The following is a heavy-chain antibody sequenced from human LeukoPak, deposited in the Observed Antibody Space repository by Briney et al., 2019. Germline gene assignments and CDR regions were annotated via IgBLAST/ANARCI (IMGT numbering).Heavy chain of an antibody. Sequence: SETLSLTCTVSGVSISSSNSYWGWIRQPPGKGLEWIGSIYYSGSTYYNPSLKSRVTISVDTSKNQFSLKLSSVTAADTAVYYCARGLNDSWTGENYWGQGTLVTVSS. V-gene: IGHV4-39*07. CDR1: GVSISSSNSY. J-gene: IGHJ4*02. D-gene: IGHD3-3*01. CDR3: ARGLNDSWTGENY. CDR2: IYYSGST.